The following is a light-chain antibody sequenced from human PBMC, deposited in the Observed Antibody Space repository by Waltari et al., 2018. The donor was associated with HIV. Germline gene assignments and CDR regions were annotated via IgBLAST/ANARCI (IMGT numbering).Light chain of an antibody. Sequence: QSALTQPRSVSGSPGQSVTISCTGTSRDVGGWNFVSWYQQHPGKAPKLIISDVSKWPSGVPERFAGSKSGNTAYLTISGLQAEDEADYYGCSYASYAGGYWVFGGGTKLIVL. V-gene: IGLV2-11*01. CDR1: SRDVGGWNF. CDR2: DVS. CDR3: CSYASYAGGYWV. J-gene: IGLJ3*02.